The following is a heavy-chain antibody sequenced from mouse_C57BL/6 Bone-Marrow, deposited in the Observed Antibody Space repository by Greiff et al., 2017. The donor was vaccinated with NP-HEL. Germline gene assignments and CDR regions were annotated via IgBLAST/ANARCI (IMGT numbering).Heavy chain of an antibody. Sequence: QVQLQQPGTELVKPGASVKLSCKASGYTFTSYWMHRVKQRPGQGLEWIGNINPSNGGTNYNEKFKSKATLTVDKSSSTAYMQLSSLTSEDSAVYYCARGGYGNYVPEFAYWGQGTLVTVSA. CDR3: ARGGYGNYVPEFAY. J-gene: IGHJ3*01. D-gene: IGHD2-10*02. V-gene: IGHV1-53*01. CDR1: GYTFTSYW. CDR2: INPSNGGT.